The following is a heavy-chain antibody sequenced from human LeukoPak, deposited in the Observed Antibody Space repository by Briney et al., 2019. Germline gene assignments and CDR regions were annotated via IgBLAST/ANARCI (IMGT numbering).Heavy chain of an antibody. V-gene: IGHV3-23*01. Sequence: GGSLRLSCAASGFTFTNSAMTWVRQAPGKGLEWVSTVSGSGGNTYYADSVKGRFTISRDNSENTLYLQMNSLRAQDTAVYYCAKSLAVPGTPDYWGLATLVTVSS. J-gene: IGHJ4*02. CDR1: GFTFTNSA. CDR3: AKSLAVPGTPDY. D-gene: IGHD6-19*01. CDR2: VSGSGGNT.